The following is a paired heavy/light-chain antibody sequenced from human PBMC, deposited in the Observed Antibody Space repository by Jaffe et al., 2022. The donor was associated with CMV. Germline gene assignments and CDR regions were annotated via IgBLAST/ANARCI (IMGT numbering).Light chain of an antibody. Sequence: DIVLTQSPGTLSLSPGERATLSCTASQSVSSNYLAWYQQKPGQAPRLLIYGASNRATGIPDRFSGSGSETDFTLTISGLEPEDFVVYYCQQYGSSPQTFGQGTKVEI. V-gene: IGKV3-20*01. J-gene: IGKJ1*01. CDR2: GAS. CDR1: QSVSSNY. CDR3: QQYGSSPQT.
Heavy chain of an antibody. Sequence: QVQLVQSGAEVKTPGSSVKVSCMTSADTFNNNAIAWVRQAPGQGLDCMGRINPFLGVTDYAQKFQGRVTFTADKSTKTVFMELNSLTSEDTAVYYCARFRPRGTYSRGWNYFDRWGQGTLVTVSS. J-gene: IGHJ4*02. CDR3: ARFRPRGTYSRGWNYFDR. D-gene: IGHD6-19*01. CDR2: INPFLGVT. V-gene: IGHV1-69*09. CDR1: ADTFNNNA.